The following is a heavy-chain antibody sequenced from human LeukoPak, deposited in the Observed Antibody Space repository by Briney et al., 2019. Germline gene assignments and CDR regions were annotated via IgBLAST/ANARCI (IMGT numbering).Heavy chain of an antibody. V-gene: IGHV1-8*01. CDR3: ARGRGWGLYYFDY. CDR1: GYTFTSYD. Sequence: GASVTVSFKASGYTFTSYDINWVRQATGQGLEWMGWMNPNSGNTGYAQEFQGRVTMTRNTSISTAYMELSSLRSEDTAVYYCARGRGWGLYYFDYWGQGTLVTVSS. J-gene: IGHJ4*02. D-gene: IGHD2-21*01. CDR2: MNPNSGNT.